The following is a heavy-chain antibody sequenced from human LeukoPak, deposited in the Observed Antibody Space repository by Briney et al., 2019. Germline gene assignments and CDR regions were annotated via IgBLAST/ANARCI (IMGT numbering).Heavy chain of an antibody. CDR2: IYYSGST. Sequence: PSETLSLTCTVSGGSISSSSYYWGWIRQPPGKGLEWIGSIYYSGSTYYNPSLKSRVTISVDTSKNQFSLKLSSVTAADTAAYYCARLPLDPPYYYGSVSWVFDYWGQGTLVTVSS. CDR3: ARLPLDPPYYYGSVSWVFDY. CDR1: GGSISSSSYY. D-gene: IGHD3-10*01. V-gene: IGHV4-39*01. J-gene: IGHJ4*02.